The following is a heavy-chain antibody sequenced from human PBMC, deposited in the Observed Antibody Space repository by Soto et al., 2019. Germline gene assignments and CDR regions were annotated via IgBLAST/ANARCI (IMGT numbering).Heavy chain of an antibody. CDR1: GYTFTSYD. D-gene: IGHD3-16*01. CDR2: MNPNSGNT. CDR3: ARLKQDYAVA. J-gene: IGHJ4*02. Sequence: QVQLVQSGAEVKKPGASVKVSCKASGYTFTSYDINWVRLATGQGLEWMGWMNPNSGNTAYAQKWQGRVTMTRNTFIRTAYMERSSLRSEDRAVYYCARLKQDYAVAWGQGTLVTVSS. V-gene: IGHV1-8*01.